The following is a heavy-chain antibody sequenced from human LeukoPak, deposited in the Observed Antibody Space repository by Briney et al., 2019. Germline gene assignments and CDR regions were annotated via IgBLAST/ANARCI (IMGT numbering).Heavy chain of an antibody. CDR3: ARVRHYYDSSDDY. V-gene: IGHV4-38-2*01. D-gene: IGHD3-22*01. J-gene: IGHJ4*02. CDR2: IYHSGST. Sequence: SETLSLTCAVSGYSISSGYYWGWIRQPPGKGLEWIGSIYHSGSTYYNPSLKSRVTISVDTSKNQFSLKLSSVTAADTAVYYCARVRHYYDSSDDYWSQGTLVTVSS. CDR1: GYSISSGYY.